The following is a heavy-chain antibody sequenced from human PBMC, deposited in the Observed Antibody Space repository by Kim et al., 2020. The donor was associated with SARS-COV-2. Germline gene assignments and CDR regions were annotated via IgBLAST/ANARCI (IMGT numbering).Heavy chain of an antibody. D-gene: IGHD6-6*01. V-gene: IGHV3-30*05. CDR3: ARSIAGSYYYGMDV. Sequence: ADAVEGRFTISRDNAKNTRYLQTDSVRAEGTAVYYCARSIAGSYYYGMDVWGQGTTVTVSS. J-gene: IGHJ6*02.